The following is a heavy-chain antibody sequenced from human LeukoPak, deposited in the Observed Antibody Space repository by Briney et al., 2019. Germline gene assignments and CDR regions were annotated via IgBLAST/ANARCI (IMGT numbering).Heavy chain of an antibody. CDR3: ARLGRTVTTYAFDI. J-gene: IGHJ3*02. CDR1: GGSISSGSYY. CDR2: IYTTGST. Sequence: SQTLSLTCTVSGGSISSGSYYWTWIRQPAGKGLEWIGRIYTTGSTNYNPSLKSRVTISLDNSKNQFSLKLTSVTAADTAVYYCARLGRTVTTYAFDIWGQGTMVTVSS. V-gene: IGHV4-61*02. D-gene: IGHD4-17*01.